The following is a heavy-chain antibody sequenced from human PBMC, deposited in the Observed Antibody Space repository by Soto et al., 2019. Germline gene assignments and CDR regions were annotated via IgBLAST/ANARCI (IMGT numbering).Heavy chain of an antibody. J-gene: IGHJ4*02. CDR3: AQRLGSRGSFDY. V-gene: IGHV2-5*01. Sequence: SGPTLVNPTQTLTLTCTFSGFSLRTSGVGVGWIRQPPGKAPEWLALIYWNDDKRYSPSLKSRLTITKDTSKNQVVLTMTDMDPVDTGTYYCAQRLGSRGSFDYWGQGSLVTVSS. D-gene: IGHD6-25*01. CDR1: GFSLRTSGVG. CDR2: IYWNDDK.